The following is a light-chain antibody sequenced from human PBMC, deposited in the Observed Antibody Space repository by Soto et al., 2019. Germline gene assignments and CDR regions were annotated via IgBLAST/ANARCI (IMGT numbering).Light chain of an antibody. CDR2: DVS. CDR1: SSDVGGYNY. Sequence: QSVLTQPASVSGSPGQSITISCTGTSSDVGGYNYVSWYQHHSGKAPKVMIYDVSNRPSGVSNRFSGSKSGNTASLTISGLQGEFFSDYYCSPYTSSFTQLFGTGPNFTVL. CDR3: SPYTSSFTQL. V-gene: IGLV2-14*03. J-gene: IGLJ1*01.